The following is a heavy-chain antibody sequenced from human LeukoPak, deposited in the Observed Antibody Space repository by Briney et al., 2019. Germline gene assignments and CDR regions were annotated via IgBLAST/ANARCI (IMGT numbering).Heavy chain of an antibody. CDR1: GYTFSSYG. CDR3: ARVRALAGRAEGNGFDP. Sequence: ASVKVSCKASGYTFSSYGISWVRQAPGQGLEWMGWISAYNGNTNYAQKLQGRVTMTTDTSTSTAYMELRSLRSDDTAVYYCARVRALAGRAEGNGFDPWGQGTLVTVSS. CDR2: ISAYNGNT. V-gene: IGHV1-18*01. J-gene: IGHJ5*02. D-gene: IGHD6-13*01.